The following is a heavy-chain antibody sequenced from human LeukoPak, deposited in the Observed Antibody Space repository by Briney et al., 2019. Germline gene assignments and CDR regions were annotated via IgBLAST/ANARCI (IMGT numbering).Heavy chain of an antibody. D-gene: IGHD2-15*01. CDR1: GFTFDEYG. CDR2: INWNGGST. J-gene: IGHJ4*02. V-gene: IGHV3-20*04. CDR3: ARDPGYCSGNSCYTDY. Sequence: PGGSLRLSCAASGFTFDEYGMSWVRQAPGKGLEWVSGINWNGGSTGYADSVKGRFTISRDNAKNSLYLQMNSLRAEDTALYYCARDPGYCSGNSCYTDYWGQGTLVTVSS.